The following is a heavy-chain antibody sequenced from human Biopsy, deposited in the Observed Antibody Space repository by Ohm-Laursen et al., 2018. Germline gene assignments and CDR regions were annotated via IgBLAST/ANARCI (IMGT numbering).Heavy chain of an antibody. CDR3: ARGRRTSGWPYFDS. J-gene: IGHJ4*02. Sequence: SQTLSLTCTVSGDSVSSGSFYWTWIRQPPGQGLEYIGYIYDRGSTANYNPSLESRVTMSVDMPKNQFSLKLSSVTAADTATYYCARGRRTSGWPYFDSWGQGALVIVSP. CDR1: GDSVSSGSFY. D-gene: IGHD6-19*01. CDR2: IYDRGSTA. V-gene: IGHV4-61*01.